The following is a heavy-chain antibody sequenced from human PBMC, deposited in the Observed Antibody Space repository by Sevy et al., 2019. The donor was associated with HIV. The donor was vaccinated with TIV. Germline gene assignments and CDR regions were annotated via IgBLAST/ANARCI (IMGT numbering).Heavy chain of an antibody. Sequence: RGSLRLSCAASGFTFSSYGMHWVRQAPGKGLEWVALIWFDGSNTYYADSVKGRFTISRDIAKNTLHLQMNSLRAEDTAVYYCARDLEFYDYGDYGPAFMPDYWGQGTLVTVSS. CDR3: ARDLEFYDYGDYGPAFMPDY. D-gene: IGHD4-17*01. CDR2: IWFDGSNT. CDR1: GFTFSSYG. V-gene: IGHV3-33*01. J-gene: IGHJ4*02.